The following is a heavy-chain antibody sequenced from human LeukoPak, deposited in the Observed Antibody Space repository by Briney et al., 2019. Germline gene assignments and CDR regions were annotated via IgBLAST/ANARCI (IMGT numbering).Heavy chain of an antibody. CDR2: ISSSSSYI. J-gene: IGHJ3*02. D-gene: IGHD1-26*01. Sequence: GGSLRLSCAASGFPFSSYSMNWVRQAPGKGREWVSSISSSSSYIYYADSVKGRFTISRDNAKNSLYLQMNSLRAEDTAEYYCARVDEILGATDDAFDIWGQGTMVTVSS. V-gene: IGHV3-21*01. CDR3: ARVDEILGATDDAFDI. CDR1: GFPFSSYS.